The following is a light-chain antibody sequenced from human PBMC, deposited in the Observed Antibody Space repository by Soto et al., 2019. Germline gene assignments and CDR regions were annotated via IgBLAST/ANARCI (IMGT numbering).Light chain of an antibody. Sequence: QPASVSGSPGQSITISCTGTRDDVGGYNYVSWYQQYPGKAPKLMIYEVSYRPSGVSNRFSGSRSGHTASLSISGLQAEDEADYYCSAYTNIGTLVFGGGTKVTVL. V-gene: IGLV2-14*01. CDR2: EVS. CDR3: SAYTNIGTLV. J-gene: IGLJ3*02. CDR1: RDDVGGYNY.